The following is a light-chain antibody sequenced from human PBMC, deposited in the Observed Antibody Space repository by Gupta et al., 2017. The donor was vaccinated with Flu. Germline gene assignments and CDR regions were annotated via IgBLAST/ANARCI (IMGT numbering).Light chain of an antibody. J-gene: IGKJ1*01. CDR2: RGS. V-gene: IGKV2-30*02. CDR3: MQGTHLQT. CDR1: QSLGQRNGNKY. Sequence: PVTLGQPAYSSGRSSQSLGQRNGNKYLDWVQQRPGQSPRRIIYRGSKRDSGVPDRFSGSGSGNDFTLKSSRVEDEDCGVYYCMQGTHLQTFGQGTKVEIK.